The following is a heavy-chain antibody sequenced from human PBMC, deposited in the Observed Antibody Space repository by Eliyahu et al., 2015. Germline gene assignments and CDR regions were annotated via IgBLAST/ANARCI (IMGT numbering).Heavy chain of an antibody. CDR3: AREARYSPSQFDP. CDR2: IYHSGST. J-gene: IGHJ5*02. V-gene: IGHV4-38-2*02. Sequence: QVQLQESGPGLVKPSETLSLTCAVSGYSISXGYYWGWIRQPPGKGLEWIGSIYHSGSTYYNPSLKSRVTISVDTSKNQFSLKLSSVTAADTAVYYCAREARYSPSQFDPWGQGTLVTVSS. D-gene: IGHD6-13*01. CDR1: GYSISXGYY.